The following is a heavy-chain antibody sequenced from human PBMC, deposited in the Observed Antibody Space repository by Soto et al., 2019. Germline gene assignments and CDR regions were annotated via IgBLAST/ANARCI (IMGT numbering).Heavy chain of an antibody. D-gene: IGHD6-13*01. CDR2: IIPIFGTA. Sequence: SSVKVSCKASGGTYSSYAISWVPQAPGQGLEWMVGIIPIFGTANYAQKFQGRVTITADESTSTDYMELSSLRSEDTAVYYCARDRRYSSSWGASDFDYWGQ. CDR1: GGTYSSYA. J-gene: IGHJ4*02. CDR3: ARDRRYSSSWGASDFDY. V-gene: IGHV1-69*13.